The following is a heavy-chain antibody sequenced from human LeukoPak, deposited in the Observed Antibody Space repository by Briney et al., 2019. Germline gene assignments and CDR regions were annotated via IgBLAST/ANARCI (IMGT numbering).Heavy chain of an antibody. J-gene: IGHJ4*02. D-gene: IGHD6-19*01. V-gene: IGHV1-2*02. CDR2: INPNSGGT. CDR1: GYTFTDYY. Sequence: GASVKVSCKASGYTFTDYYMHWVRQAPGQGLEWMGWINPNSGGTNYAQKFQGRVTVTTDMSTSTVYMQLTSLRSEDTAVYYCARGGHGTSVAVAGTGDYWGQGALVTVSS. CDR3: ARGGHGTSVAVAGTGDY.